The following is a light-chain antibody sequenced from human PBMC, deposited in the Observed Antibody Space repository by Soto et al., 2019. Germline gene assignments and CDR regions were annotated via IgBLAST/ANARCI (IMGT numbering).Light chain of an antibody. V-gene: IGKV3-20*01. J-gene: IGKJ1*01. Sequence: EIVLAQSPGPLSLSPGERATLSCRASQSVTNSFLAWYQQKPGQAPRLLIYGASRRATGIPDRFTGSGSGTDCPLTISRLEPEDFAVYYCQQYVSSPWAFGQGTKVEI. CDR1: QSVTNSF. CDR2: GAS. CDR3: QQYVSSPWA.